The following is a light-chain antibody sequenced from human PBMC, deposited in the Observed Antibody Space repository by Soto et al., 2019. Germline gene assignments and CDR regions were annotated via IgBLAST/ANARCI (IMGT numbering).Light chain of an antibody. CDR1: QGISSS. CDR2: AAS. J-gene: IGKJ1*01. V-gene: IGKV1-39*01. CDR3: QQSYSTPWT. Sequence: DIQLTQSPSLLSASVGDRVTITVGGSQGISSSLAWYQQRAGKAPKLLIYAASSLQSGVPSRFSGSGSGADFTLIISSLQPEDFATYYCQQSYSTPWTFGQGTKVDIK.